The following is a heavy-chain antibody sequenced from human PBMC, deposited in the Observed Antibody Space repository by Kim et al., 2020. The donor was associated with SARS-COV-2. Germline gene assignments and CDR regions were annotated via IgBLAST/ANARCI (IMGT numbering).Heavy chain of an antibody. CDR3: ARDLQKYYGSGSYYTNFDY. CDR1: GYTFTSYA. J-gene: IGHJ4*02. V-gene: IGHV7-4-1*02. D-gene: IGHD3-10*01. Sequence: ASVKVSCKASGYTFTSYAMNWVRQAPGQGLEWMGWINTNTGNPTYAQGFTGRFVFSLDTSVSTAYLQISSLKAEDTAVYYCARDLQKYYGSGSYYTNFDYWSQGTLVTVSS. CDR2: INTNTGNP.